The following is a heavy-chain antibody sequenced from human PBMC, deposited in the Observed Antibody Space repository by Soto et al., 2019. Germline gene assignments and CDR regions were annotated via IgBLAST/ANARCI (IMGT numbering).Heavy chain of an antibody. Sequence: GASVKVSCKASGYTFTSYGISWVRQAPGQGLEWMGWISAYNGNTNYAQKLQGRVTMTTDTSTSTAYMELRSLRSDDTAVYYCARDLYDFWSGYYGGGGYWGQGTLVTVSS. CDR3: ARDLYDFWSGYYGGGGY. D-gene: IGHD3-3*01. CDR1: GYTFTSYG. J-gene: IGHJ4*02. CDR2: ISAYNGNT. V-gene: IGHV1-18*01.